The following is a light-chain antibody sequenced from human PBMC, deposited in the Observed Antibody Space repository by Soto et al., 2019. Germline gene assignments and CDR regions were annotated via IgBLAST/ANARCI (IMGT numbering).Light chain of an antibody. J-gene: IGLJ1*01. CDR1: SSDVGAYNY. V-gene: IGLV2-14*01. CDR3: SSYTTSSTYV. CDR2: EVS. Sequence: QSALTQPASVSGSPGQSIAISCTGTSSDVGAYNYVSWYQQHPGKAPKLMIYEVSNRPSGISNRFSGSKSGNTASLTISGLQAEDEAGYYCSSYTTSSTYVFGTGTKLTVL.